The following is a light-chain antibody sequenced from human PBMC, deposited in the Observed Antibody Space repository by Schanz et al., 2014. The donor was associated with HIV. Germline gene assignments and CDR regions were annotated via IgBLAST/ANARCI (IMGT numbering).Light chain of an antibody. CDR3: QQYSSYSPT. Sequence: DIQMTQSPSSLSASVGDRVTITCRAGQSLDRWLAWYQQKPGQAPKVLIYKASNLKSGVPSRFSGRGSGTEFTLTIHSLQPDDFATYYCQQYSSYSPTFGQGTKVEIK. J-gene: IGKJ1*01. V-gene: IGKV1-5*03. CDR2: KAS. CDR1: QSLDRW.